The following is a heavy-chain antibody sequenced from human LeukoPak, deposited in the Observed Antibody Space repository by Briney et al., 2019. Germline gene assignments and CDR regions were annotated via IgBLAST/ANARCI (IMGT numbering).Heavy chain of an antibody. CDR2: IIPIFGTA. CDR3: ARDPLALEYSSSQGYFDY. CDR1: GGTFSSYA. V-gene: IGHV1-69*13. Sequence: SVKVSCKASGGTFSSYAISWVRQAPGQGLEWMGGIIPIFGTANYAQKFQGRVTITADESTSTAYMELSSLRSEDTAVYYCARDPLALEYSSSQGYFDYWGQGTLVTVSS. D-gene: IGHD6-6*01. J-gene: IGHJ4*02.